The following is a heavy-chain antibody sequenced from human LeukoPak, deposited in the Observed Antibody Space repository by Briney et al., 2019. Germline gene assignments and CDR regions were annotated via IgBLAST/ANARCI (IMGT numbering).Heavy chain of an antibody. CDR3: ARDLAL. CDR2: IYRGGST. V-gene: IGHV3-66*01. J-gene: IGHJ4*02. CDR1: GDTVSINY. D-gene: IGHD3-3*02. Sequence: PGGSLRLSCAASGDTVSINYMNRVRRAPGKGLEWVSVIYRGGSTYYADSVKGRDTISRDNSKSKWYLRMNSMRAEDTAVYYCARDLALWGQGTLVSVSS.